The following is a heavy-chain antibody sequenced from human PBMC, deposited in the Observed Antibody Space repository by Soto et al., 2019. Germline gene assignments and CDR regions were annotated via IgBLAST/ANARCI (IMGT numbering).Heavy chain of an antibody. D-gene: IGHD5-18*01. CDR2: ISSSSSYI. Sequence: EVQLVESGGGVVKPGGSLRLSCAASGFTFSSYSMNCVRQAPGKGLERVSSISSSSSYIYYADSVKGRFTISRDNAKPSLFLQMNSLRDDDTAVYYCASSLDYSYGYDCWFGPWGQGTIFTVSS. CDR1: GFTFSSYS. J-gene: IGHJ5*02. CDR3: ASSLDYSYGYDCWFGP. V-gene: IGHV3-21*01.